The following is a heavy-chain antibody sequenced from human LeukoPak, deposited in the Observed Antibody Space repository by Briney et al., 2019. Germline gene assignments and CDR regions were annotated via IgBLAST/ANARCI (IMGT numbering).Heavy chain of an antibody. Sequence: GESLKISCKGSGYSFTSYWIGWVRQMPGKGLEWMGIIYPGDSDTRYSPSFQGQVTISADKSISTTYLQWSSLKASDTAMYYCARQYSSGWYVGYYFDYWGQGTLVTVSS. V-gene: IGHV5-51*01. J-gene: IGHJ4*02. CDR3: ARQYSSGWYVGYYFDY. CDR1: GYSFTSYW. CDR2: IYPGDSDT. D-gene: IGHD6-19*01.